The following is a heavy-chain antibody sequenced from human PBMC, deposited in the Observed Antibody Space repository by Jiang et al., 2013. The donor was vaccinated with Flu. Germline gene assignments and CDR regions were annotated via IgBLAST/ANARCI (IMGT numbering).Heavy chain of an antibody. CDR1: GYIFTDYW. V-gene: IGHV5-10-1*01. D-gene: IGHD6-25*01. J-gene: IGHJ4*02. CDR2: IDPRTSYT. CDR3: ARHALGASGWHYFDD. Sequence: GAEVKKPGESLRISCTASGYIFTDYWITWVRQMPGKGLEWMGRIDPRTSYTTYSPSFQGHVIISADKSITTAFLQWSSLKASDTAIYYCARHALGASGWHYFDDWGQGTLVTVSS.